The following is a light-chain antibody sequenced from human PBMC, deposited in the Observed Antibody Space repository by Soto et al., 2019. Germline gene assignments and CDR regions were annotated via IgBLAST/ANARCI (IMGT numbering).Light chain of an antibody. CDR2: EVS. CDR3: SSYAGSTNVV. CDR1: SSDVGGYNY. J-gene: IGLJ2*01. V-gene: IGLV2-8*01. Sequence: QSALTQPPSASGSPGQSVTISCTGTSSDVGGYNYVSWYQQHPGKAPKLMIYEVSKRPSGVPDRFSGSKSGNTASLTVSGLEADDEADYYCSSYAGSTNVVFGGGNKLTVL.